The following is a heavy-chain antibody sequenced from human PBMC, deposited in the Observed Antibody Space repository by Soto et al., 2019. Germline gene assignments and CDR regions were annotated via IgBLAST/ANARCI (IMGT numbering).Heavy chain of an antibody. J-gene: IGHJ6*02. V-gene: IGHV3-49*04. CDR3: TRVKGITILGVAPGGMDV. CDR2: IRSKAYGGTT. D-gene: IGHD3-3*01. CDR1: GFTFGDYA. Sequence: RLSCTASGFTFGDYAMSWVRQAPGKGLEWVGFIRSKAYGGTTEYAASVKGRFTISRDDSKSIAYLQMNSLKTEDTAVYYCTRVKGITILGVAPGGMDVCGQGPTVTVYS.